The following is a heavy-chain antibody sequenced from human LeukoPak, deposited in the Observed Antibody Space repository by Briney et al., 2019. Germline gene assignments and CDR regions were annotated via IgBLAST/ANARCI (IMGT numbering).Heavy chain of an antibody. V-gene: IGHV5-51*01. J-gene: IGHJ3*02. Sequence: TGESLKISCKGSGYYFATYWIGWVRQKPGKGLEWMGIIYPGDSDTRYSPSFQGQVTISADKSISTAYLQWSSLKASDTAMYYCARHLSGTNDAFDIWGQGTMVTVSS. CDR2: IYPGDSDT. CDR3: ARHLSGTNDAFDI. CDR1: GYYFATYW. D-gene: IGHD1-26*01.